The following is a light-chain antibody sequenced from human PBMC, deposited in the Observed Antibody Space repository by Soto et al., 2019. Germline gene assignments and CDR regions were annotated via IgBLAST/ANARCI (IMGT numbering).Light chain of an antibody. Sequence: EVVMTQSPATLSVSPGERATLSCRASQSVSSNFLAWYQQKPGQAPRLLIYGVSIRATGIPARFSGSGSGTDFTLTISSLQSEDFAVYYCQQYSACPLTFGGGTKVEI. CDR2: GVS. J-gene: IGKJ4*01. CDR3: QQYSACPLT. V-gene: IGKV3-15*01. CDR1: QSVSSN.